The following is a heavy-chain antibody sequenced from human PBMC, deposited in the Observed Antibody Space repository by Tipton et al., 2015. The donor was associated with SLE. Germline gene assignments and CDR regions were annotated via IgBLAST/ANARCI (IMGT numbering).Heavy chain of an antibody. V-gene: IGHV4-59*12. CDR1: GGSISSYY. CDR2: IYYSGST. D-gene: IGHD4-17*01. CDR3: ARDRRGGYGDSRGGAFDI. J-gene: IGHJ3*02. Sequence: LRLSCTVSGGSISSYYWSWIRQPPGKGLEWIGYIYYSGSTYYNPSLKSRVTISVDTSKNQFSLKLSSVTAADTAVYYCARDRRGGYGDSRGGAFDIWGQGTMVTVSS.